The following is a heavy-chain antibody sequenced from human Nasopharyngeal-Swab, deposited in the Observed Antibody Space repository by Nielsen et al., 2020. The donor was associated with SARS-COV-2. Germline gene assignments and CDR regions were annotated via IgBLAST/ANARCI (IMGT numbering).Heavy chain of an antibody. D-gene: IGHD6-13*01. CDR3: TIGPERSTSARADY. CDR2: IRSHAEGGTA. V-gene: IGHV3-15*01. Sequence: GESLKISCAGSGFSFSDAWLSWVRQGPGKGLEWVSRIRSHAEGGTADYVAPLRGRFTISRDDSKSTVYLQLNSLRSEDTAVYYCTIGPERSTSARADYWGQGTQVTVSS. J-gene: IGHJ4*02. CDR1: GFSFSDAW.